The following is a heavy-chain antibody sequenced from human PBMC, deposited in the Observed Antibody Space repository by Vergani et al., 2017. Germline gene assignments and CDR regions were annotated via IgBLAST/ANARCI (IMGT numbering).Heavy chain of an antibody. Sequence: QVQLVESGGGVVQPGGSLRLSCAASGFTFSSYGMHWVRQAPGKGLEWVAFIRYDGSNKYYADSVKGRFTISRDNSKNTLYLQMNSLRAEDTAVYYCAKDLFSYGSGLQAFDIWGQGTMVTVSS. CDR2: IRYDGSNK. CDR3: AKDLFSYGSGLQAFDI. J-gene: IGHJ3*02. CDR1: GFTFSSYG. V-gene: IGHV3-30*02. D-gene: IGHD6-19*01.